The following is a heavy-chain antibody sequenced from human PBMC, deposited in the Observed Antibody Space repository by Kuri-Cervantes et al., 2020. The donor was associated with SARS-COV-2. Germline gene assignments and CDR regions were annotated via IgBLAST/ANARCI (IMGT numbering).Heavy chain of an antibody. D-gene: IGHD3-10*01. CDR2: ISGSGGST. CDR1: GFTFSSYG. CDR3: AKDLYGSGPYYFDY. V-gene: IGHV3-23*01. J-gene: IGHJ4*02. Sequence: GESLKISCAASGFTFSSYGMHWVRQAPGKGLEWVSAISGSGGSTYYADSVKGRFTISRDNSKNALYLQMNSLRAEDTAVYYCAKDLYGSGPYYFDYWGQGTLVTVSS.